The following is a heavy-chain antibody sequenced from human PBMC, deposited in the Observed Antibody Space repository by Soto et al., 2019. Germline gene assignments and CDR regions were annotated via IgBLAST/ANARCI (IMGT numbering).Heavy chain of an antibody. V-gene: IGHV4-59*01. J-gene: IGHJ4*02. D-gene: IGHD3-22*01. CDR2: IYYSGGT. Sequence: SETLSLTCAVSGGSIISYHWSWIRQPPGKGLEWIGYIYYSGGTNYNPSLKSRATISVDTSKNQVSLRLSSVTAADTAVYYCAFDSSGYYFDDWGQGTMVTVYS. CDR3: AFDSSGYYFDD. CDR1: GGSIISYH.